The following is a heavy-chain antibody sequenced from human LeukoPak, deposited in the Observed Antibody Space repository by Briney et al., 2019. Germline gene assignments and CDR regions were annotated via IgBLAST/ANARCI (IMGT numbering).Heavy chain of an antibody. J-gene: IGHJ4*02. V-gene: IGHV4-59*08. CDR1: GGSISSYY. CDR3: ARQAAAGPYFDY. D-gene: IGHD6-13*01. Sequence: PSETLSLTCIVSGGSISSYYWSWIRQPPGKGLEWIGYIYYSGSTNYNPSLKSRVTISVDTSKNQFSLKLSPVTAADTAVYYCARQAAAGPYFDYWGQGTLVTVSS. CDR2: IYYSGST.